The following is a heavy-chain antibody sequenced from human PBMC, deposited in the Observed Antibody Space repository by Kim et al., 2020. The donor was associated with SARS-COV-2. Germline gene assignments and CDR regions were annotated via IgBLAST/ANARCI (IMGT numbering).Heavy chain of an antibody. CDR2: IIPILGIA. D-gene: IGHD3-9*01. J-gene: IGHJ2*01. Sequence: SVKVSCKASGGTFSSYAISWVRQAPGQGLEWMGRIIPILGIANYAQKFQGRVTITADKSTSTAYMELSSLRSEDTAVYYCARVGSYDILTGYPSYWYFDLWGRGTLVTVSS. CDR3: ARVGSYDILTGYPSYWYFDL. CDR1: GGTFSSYA. V-gene: IGHV1-69*04.